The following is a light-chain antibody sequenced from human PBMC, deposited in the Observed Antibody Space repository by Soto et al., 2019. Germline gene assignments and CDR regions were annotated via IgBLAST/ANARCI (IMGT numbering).Light chain of an antibody. J-gene: IGKJ1*01. CDR2: GTS. V-gene: IGKV3-20*01. CDR1: QSVRSNC. Sequence: EIVLTQSPGTLSLSPLERATLSFRASQSVRSNCLAWYQHKPGQAPRLLIYGTSSRATDIPDRFTGSGSGTDFTLTISRLEPEDFAVYSCQQYGRPPQTFGQGTKVDIK. CDR3: QQYGRPPQT.